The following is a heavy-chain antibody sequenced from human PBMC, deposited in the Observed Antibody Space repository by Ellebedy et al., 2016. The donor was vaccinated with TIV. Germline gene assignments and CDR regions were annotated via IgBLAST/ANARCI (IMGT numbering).Heavy chain of an antibody. CDR1: GSTFSDYY. CDR3: AKDKFPSSNMPFDY. J-gene: IGHJ4*02. CDR2: IRWHSGYI. V-gene: IGHV3-9*01. D-gene: IGHD2-2*01. Sequence: PGGSLRLSFAASGSTFSDYYMSWIRQAPGKGPEWVSGIRWHSGYIGYADSVKGRFTISRDNAENSLSLQMESLKTEDTALYYCAKDKFPSSNMPFDYWGQGTLVTVSS.